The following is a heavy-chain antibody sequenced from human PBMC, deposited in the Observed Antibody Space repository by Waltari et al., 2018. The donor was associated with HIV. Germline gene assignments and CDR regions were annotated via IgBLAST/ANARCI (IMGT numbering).Heavy chain of an antibody. V-gene: IGHV4-38-2*02. J-gene: IGHJ4*02. CDR3: ASTYYDLLEGWYFDF. D-gene: IGHD3-3*01. CDR1: DYSITSGYY. CDR2: ISHSGTT. Sequence: QVQLQESGPGLVKPSETLSLTCSVSDYSITSGYYWGWIRQSPGRGLEWIVSISHSGTTVYSPSLKSRITLFRNTSKNQFFLKLTSVTAADTAVYYCASTYYDLLEGWYFDFWGQGRLVTVSS.